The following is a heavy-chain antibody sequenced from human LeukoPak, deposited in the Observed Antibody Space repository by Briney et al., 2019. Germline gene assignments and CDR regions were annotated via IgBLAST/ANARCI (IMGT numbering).Heavy chain of an antibody. Sequence: PGGSLRLSCAASGFTFSSYAMSWVRQAPGKGLEWVSAISGSGGSTYYADSVKGRFTISRDNSKNTLYLQMNSLRAEDTAVYYCAKDLVWFGENYYFDYWGQGTLVTVSS. CDR3: AKDLVWFGENYYFDY. D-gene: IGHD3-10*01. V-gene: IGHV3-23*01. CDR2: ISGSGGST. CDR1: GFTFSSYA. J-gene: IGHJ4*02.